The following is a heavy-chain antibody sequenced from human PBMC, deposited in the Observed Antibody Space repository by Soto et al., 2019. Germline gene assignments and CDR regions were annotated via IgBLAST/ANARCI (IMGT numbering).Heavy chain of an antibody. CDR3: ARDRRLEYSSPPGDY. D-gene: IGHD6-6*01. J-gene: IGHJ4*02. CDR2: ISAYNGNT. CDR1: GYTFTSYG. Sequence: ASVKVSCKASGYTFTSYGISWVRQAPGQGLEWMGWISAYNGNTNYAQKLQGRVTMTTDTSTSTAYMELRSLRSDDTAVYYCARDRRLEYSSPPGDYWGQGTLVTVSS. V-gene: IGHV1-18*01.